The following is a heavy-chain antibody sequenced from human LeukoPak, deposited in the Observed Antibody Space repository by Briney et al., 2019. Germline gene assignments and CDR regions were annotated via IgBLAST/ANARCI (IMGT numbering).Heavy chain of an antibody. J-gene: IGHJ4*02. CDR3: AKGAGGYYDSSGSGFDY. D-gene: IGHD3-22*01. CDR1: GFTFRSYS. Sequence: GGSLKLSCVACGFTFRSYSMNWVRQTPGKGLEWVSSIRSSSSYMYYADSVKGRFTISRDNAKNSLYLQMNSLRAEDTAVYFCAKGAGGYYDSSGSGFDYWGQGTLVTVSS. V-gene: IGHV3-21*01. CDR2: IRSSSSYM.